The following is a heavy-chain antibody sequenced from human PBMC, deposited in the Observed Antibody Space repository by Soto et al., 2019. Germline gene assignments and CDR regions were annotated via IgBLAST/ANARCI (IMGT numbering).Heavy chain of an antibody. CDR1: GFTFSSYA. CDR3: AKDGGLGYCSSTSCFIDY. V-gene: IGHV3-23*01. J-gene: IGHJ4*02. Sequence: GGSLRLSCAASGFTFSSYAMSWVRQAPGKGLEWVSAISGSGGSTYYADSVKGRFTISRDNSKNTLYLQMNSLRAEDTAVYYCAKDGGLGYCSSTSCFIDYWGQGTLVTVSS. CDR2: ISGSGGST. D-gene: IGHD2-2*01.